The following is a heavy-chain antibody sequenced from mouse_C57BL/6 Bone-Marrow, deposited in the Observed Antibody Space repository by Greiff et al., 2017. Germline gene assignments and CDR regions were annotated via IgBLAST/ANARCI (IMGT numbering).Heavy chain of an antibody. Sequence: EVMLVASGGGLVQPGGSLKLSCAASGFTFSDYGMHWVRQAPEKGLEWVAYISSGSSTIYYADTVKGRFPISRDNAKNTLFLQMTSLRSEDTAMYYCARRGTVVAFYAMDYWGQGTTLTVSS. CDR1: GFTFSDYG. D-gene: IGHD1-1*01. V-gene: IGHV5-17*01. J-gene: IGHJ4*01. CDR2: ISSGSSTI. CDR3: ARRGTVVAFYAMDY.